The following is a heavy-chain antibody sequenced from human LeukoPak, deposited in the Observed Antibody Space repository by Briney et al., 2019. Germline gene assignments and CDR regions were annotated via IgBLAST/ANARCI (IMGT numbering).Heavy chain of an antibody. V-gene: IGHV3-9*01. Sequence: GRSLRLSCAASGFTFDDYAMHWVRQAPGKGLEWVSGISWNSGSIGYADSAKGRFTISRANAKNSLYLQMNSLRAEDTALYYCAKAWDSCGYAHYYGMDVWGQGTTVTVSS. CDR2: ISWNSGSI. CDR3: AKAWDSCGYAHYYGMDV. CDR1: GFTFDDYA. D-gene: IGHD5-18*01. J-gene: IGHJ6*02.